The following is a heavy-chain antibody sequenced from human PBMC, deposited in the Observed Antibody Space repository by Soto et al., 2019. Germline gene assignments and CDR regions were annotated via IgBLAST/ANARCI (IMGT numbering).Heavy chain of an antibody. V-gene: IGHV3-11*01. CDR3: ARGYRSGYAMDV. CDR2: ISSTGSTA. D-gene: IGHD5-18*01. J-gene: IGHJ6*02. Sequence: QVHLVESGGGLVKPGGSLRLSCAASGFTFSDNYMNWIRQAPGKGLEWVSYISSTGSTAYYADSVKGRFTISRVNAKNSLYLQMNSLRVEDTALYYCARGYRSGYAMDVWGQGTTVTVSS. CDR1: GFTFSDNY.